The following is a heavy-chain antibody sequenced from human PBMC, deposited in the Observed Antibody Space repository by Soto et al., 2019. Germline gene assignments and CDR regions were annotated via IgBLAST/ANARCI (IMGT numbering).Heavy chain of an antibody. J-gene: IGHJ5*02. D-gene: IGHD2-2*01. CDR2: IIPIFGTA. CDR3: ARGGGGTSSLGKRKNWFDP. Sequence: QVQLVQSGAEVKKPGSSVKVSCKASGGTFSSYAISWVRQAPGQGLEWMGGIIPIFGTANYAQKFQGRVTITADESTSTAYMELSSLRSEDTAVYYCARGGGGTSSLGKRKNWFDPWGQGTLVTVSS. V-gene: IGHV1-69*01. CDR1: GGTFSSYA.